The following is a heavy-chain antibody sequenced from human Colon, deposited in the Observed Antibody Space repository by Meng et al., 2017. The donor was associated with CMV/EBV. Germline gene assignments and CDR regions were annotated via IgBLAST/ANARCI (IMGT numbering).Heavy chain of an antibody. CDR1: GFSLRTPEVG. J-gene: IGHJ4*02. Sequence: QSTLKESGPTLVKPTQTLTLTCTFSGFSLRTPEVGVHWIRQPPGKALEWLALIYWDDDNQFRPSLKNRITITKDTSKNQVVLTMTNMDPVDTATYYCAHGRGWLTDYWGQGTLVTVSS. CDR3: AHGRGWLTDY. V-gene: IGHV2-5*02. CDR2: IYWDDDN. D-gene: IGHD6-19*01.